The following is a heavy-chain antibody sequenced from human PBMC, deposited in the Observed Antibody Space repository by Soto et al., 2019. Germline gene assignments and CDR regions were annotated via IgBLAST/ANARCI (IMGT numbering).Heavy chain of an antibody. V-gene: IGHV4-34*01. Sequence: PSETLSLTCAVYGGSFSGYYWSWIRQPPGKGLEWIGEINHSGSTNYNPSLKSRVTISVDTSKNQFSLKLSSVTAADTAVHYCARAGSGYSYGYYFDYWGQGTLVTVS. CDR2: INHSGST. D-gene: IGHD5-18*01. CDR1: GGSFSGYY. CDR3: ARAGSGYSYGYYFDY. J-gene: IGHJ4*02.